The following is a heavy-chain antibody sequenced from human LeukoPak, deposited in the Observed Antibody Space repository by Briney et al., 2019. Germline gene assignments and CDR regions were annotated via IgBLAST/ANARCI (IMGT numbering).Heavy chain of an antibody. CDR1: GGSISSGSYY. CDR2: IYTSGGT. V-gene: IGHV4-61*02. D-gene: IGHD3-22*01. CDR3: ARGGPSYYYDSSGYPDNWFDP. Sequence: PSQTLSLTCTVSGGSISSGSYYWSWIRQPAGKGLEWIGRIYTSGGTNYNPSLKSRVTISVDTSKNQFSLKLSSVTAADTAVYYCARGGPSYYYDSSGYPDNWFDPWGQGTLVTVSS. J-gene: IGHJ5*02.